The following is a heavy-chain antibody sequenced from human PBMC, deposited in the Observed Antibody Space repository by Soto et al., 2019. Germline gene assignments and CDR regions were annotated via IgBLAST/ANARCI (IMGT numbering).Heavy chain of an antibody. V-gene: IGHV3-30-3*01. CDR2: ISYDGSNK. D-gene: IGHD6-13*01. CDR1: GFTFSSYA. Sequence: PGGSLRLSCAASGFTFSSYAMHWVRQAPGKGLEWVAVISYDGSNKYYADSVKGRFTISRDNSKNTLYLQMNSLRAEDTAVYYCAREVAAAGYGMDIWGQGTKVTVSS. CDR3: AREVAAAGYGMDI. J-gene: IGHJ6*02.